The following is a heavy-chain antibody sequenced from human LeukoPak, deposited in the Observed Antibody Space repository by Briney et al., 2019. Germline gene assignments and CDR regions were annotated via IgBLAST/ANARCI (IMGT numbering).Heavy chain of an antibody. CDR2: ISGSGGST. D-gene: IGHD3-10*01. CDR3: AKVSYHYYGSGSYVLDY. CDR1: GLTFSRYA. J-gene: IGHJ4*02. Sequence: PGGSLRLSCSASGLTFSRYAMSWVRQAPGKGLEWVSAISGSGGSTYYADSVKGRFTISRDNSKNTLYLQMNSLRAEDTAVYYCAKVSYHYYGSGSYVLDYWGQGTLVIVSS. V-gene: IGHV3-23*01.